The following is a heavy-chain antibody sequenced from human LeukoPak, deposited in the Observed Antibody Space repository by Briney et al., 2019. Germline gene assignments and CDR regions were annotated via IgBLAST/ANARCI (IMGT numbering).Heavy chain of an antibody. CDR1: GFTFSSYG. V-gene: IGHV3-30*02. CDR2: IRYDGSNK. Sequence: GGSLRLSCAASGFTFSSYGMHWVRQAPGKGLEWVAFIRYDGSNKYYADSVKGRFTISRDNSKNTLYLQMNSLRAEDTAVYYCAAAEVFWSGYYIGDYWGQGTLVTVSS. CDR3: AAAEVFWSGYYIGDY. D-gene: IGHD3-3*01. J-gene: IGHJ4*02.